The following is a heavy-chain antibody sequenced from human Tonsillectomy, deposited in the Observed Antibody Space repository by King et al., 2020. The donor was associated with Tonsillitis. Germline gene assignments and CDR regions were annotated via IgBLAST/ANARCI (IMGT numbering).Heavy chain of an antibody. CDR2: INPNSGGT. V-gene: IGHV1-2*02. CDR3: ARPRGLSRIDAFDI. J-gene: IGHJ3*02. D-gene: IGHD2-15*01. Sequence: QLVQSGAEVKKPGASVKVSCKASGYTFTGYYMHWVRQAPGQGLEWMGWINPNSGGTNFAQKFQGRVTMTRDTSISTAYMELNRLRFDDTAVYYWARPRGLSRIDAFDIWGQGTMVTVSS. CDR1: GYTFTGYY.